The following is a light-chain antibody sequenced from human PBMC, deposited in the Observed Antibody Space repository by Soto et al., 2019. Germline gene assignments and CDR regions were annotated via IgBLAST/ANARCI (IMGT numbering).Light chain of an antibody. Sequence: QSVLTQPASVSGSPGQSIPVSCTGTSSDIGGHNYVSWSQQHPGKVPKLIIYEVTNRPSGVSNRFSGSKSGNTASLTVSGLQAEDEADYYCSSYTTTSTVVFGGGTKVTVL. CDR1: SSDIGGHNY. V-gene: IGLV2-14*01. J-gene: IGLJ2*01. CDR2: EVT. CDR3: SSYTTTSTVV.